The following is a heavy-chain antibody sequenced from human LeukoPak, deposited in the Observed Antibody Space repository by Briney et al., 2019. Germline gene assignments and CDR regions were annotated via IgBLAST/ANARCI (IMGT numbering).Heavy chain of an antibody. CDR2: IKSKTDGGTT. CDR3: LKYSSTWYGFGY. V-gene: IGHV3-15*01. D-gene: IGHD6-13*01. CDR1: GFTFSNAW. J-gene: IGHJ4*02. Sequence: GGSLRLSCAASGFTFSNAWMSWVRQAPGKGLEWVGRIKSKTDGGTTDYAAPVKGRFTISRDDSKNTLYLQMNSLKTEDTAVYYCLKYSSTWYGFGYWGQGTLVTVSS.